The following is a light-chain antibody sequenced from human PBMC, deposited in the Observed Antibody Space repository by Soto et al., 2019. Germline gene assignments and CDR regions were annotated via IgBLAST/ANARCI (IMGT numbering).Light chain of an antibody. V-gene: IGLV1-40*01. Sequence: QSVLTQPPSVSGAPGERVTISCTGSSSDIGAGYRVRWYQQVPGTAPKLLIYDNTNRPSGVSVRFSGSKSGTSASLAITGLQADDEAVYYCQSYDSGLTGSVFGGGTKLTVL. CDR1: SSDIGAGYR. CDR2: DNT. CDR3: QSYDSGLTGSV. J-gene: IGLJ2*01.